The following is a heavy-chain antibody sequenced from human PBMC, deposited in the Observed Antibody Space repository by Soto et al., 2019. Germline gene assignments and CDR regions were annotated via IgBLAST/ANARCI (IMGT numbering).Heavy chain of an antibody. Sequence: EVQLVESGGGLVQPGRSLRLSCAASGFTFDDDGMHWVRQVPGKGLEWVSGISYNSESVAYADSVKGRFTISKDKAQNSLYQPMNCLRPEDTALYCCGKMKTQWSAPGYFDYWGQGTLVTVSS. CDR1: GFTFDDDG. D-gene: IGHD3-3*01. V-gene: IGHV3-9*01. J-gene: IGHJ4*02. CDR3: GKMKTQWSAPGYFDY. CDR2: ISYNSESV.